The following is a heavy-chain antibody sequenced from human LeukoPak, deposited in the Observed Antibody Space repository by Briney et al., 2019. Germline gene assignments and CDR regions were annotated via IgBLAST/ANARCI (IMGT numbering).Heavy chain of an antibody. CDR1: GFTFSSYG. Sequence: PGGSLRLSCAASGFTFSSYGMHWVRQAPGKGLEWVAVISYDGSNKYYADSVKGRFTISRDNSKNTLYLQMNSLRAEDTAVYYCAKEGGRRGYFDWLLSFWGQGTLVTVSS. J-gene: IGHJ4*02. V-gene: IGHV3-30*18. D-gene: IGHD3-9*01. CDR3: AKEGGRRGYFDWLLSF. CDR2: ISYDGSNK.